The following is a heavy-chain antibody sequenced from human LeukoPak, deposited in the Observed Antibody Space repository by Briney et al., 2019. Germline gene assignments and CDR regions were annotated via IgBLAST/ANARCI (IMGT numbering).Heavy chain of an antibody. D-gene: IGHD5-18*01. J-gene: IGHJ4*02. CDR1: GFTFSSYA. V-gene: IGHV3-23*01. Sequence: GGSLRLSCAASGFTFSSYAMSWVRQAPGKGLEWVSAISGSGGSTYYADSVKGRFTISRDNSKNMLYLQMNSLRAEDTAVYYCAKVLGYSYGFGYWGQGTLVTVSS. CDR3: AKVLGYSYGFGY. CDR2: ISGSGGST.